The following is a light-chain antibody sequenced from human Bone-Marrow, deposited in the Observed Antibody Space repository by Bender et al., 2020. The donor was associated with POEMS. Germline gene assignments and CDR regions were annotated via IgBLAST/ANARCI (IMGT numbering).Light chain of an antibody. Sequence: QSALAQPASVSGSPGQSITISCTGTSSDVGNYNLVSWYQQHPGKAPKLMLYEDLKRPSGVSSRFSGSKSGNTASLTISGLQSEDEADYYCSSYTSNNTPNVFGAGTKVTVL. CDR2: EDL. CDR3: SSYTSNNTPNV. V-gene: IGLV2-14*02. J-gene: IGLJ1*01. CDR1: SSDVGNYNL.